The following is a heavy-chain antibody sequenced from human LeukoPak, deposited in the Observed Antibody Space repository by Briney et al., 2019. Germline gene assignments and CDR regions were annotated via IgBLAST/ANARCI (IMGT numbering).Heavy chain of an antibody. V-gene: IGHV3-74*01. CDR1: GFTFSSYS. Sequence: GGSLRLSCAASGFTFSSYSMNWVRQAPGKGLVWVSRINSDGSSTTYADSVKGRFTISRDNAKNTLYLQMNSLRAEDTAVYYCATRYCSGGSCYLDYWGQGTLVTVSS. J-gene: IGHJ4*02. D-gene: IGHD2-15*01. CDR3: ATRYCSGGSCYLDY. CDR2: INSDGSST.